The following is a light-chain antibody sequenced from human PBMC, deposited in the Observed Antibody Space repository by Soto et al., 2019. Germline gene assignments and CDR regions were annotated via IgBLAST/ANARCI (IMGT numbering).Light chain of an antibody. Sequence: EVVLTQSPATLSLSPGDRATLSCRASQSVSHSLAWYQQKPGQAPRLLIHDASSRATGIPARFSGSGSETDFTLTISSLEPEDFAVYYCQQRSNWPLTFGGGTKVDI. CDR2: DAS. V-gene: IGKV3-11*01. CDR1: QSVSHS. CDR3: QQRSNWPLT. J-gene: IGKJ4*01.